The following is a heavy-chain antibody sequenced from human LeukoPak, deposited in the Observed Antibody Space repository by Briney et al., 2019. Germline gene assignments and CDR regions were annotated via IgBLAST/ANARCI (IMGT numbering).Heavy chain of an antibody. Sequence: VASVKVSCKASGYTFTGYYMHWVRQAPGQGLEWMGWINPNSGGTNYAQKFQGRVTMTRDTSISTAYMELSRLRSDDTAVYYCARVDVVVPAAYFWGQGTLVTVSS. J-gene: IGHJ4*02. CDR2: INPNSGGT. CDR1: GYTFTGYY. CDR3: ARVDVVVPAAYF. V-gene: IGHV1-2*02. D-gene: IGHD2-2*01.